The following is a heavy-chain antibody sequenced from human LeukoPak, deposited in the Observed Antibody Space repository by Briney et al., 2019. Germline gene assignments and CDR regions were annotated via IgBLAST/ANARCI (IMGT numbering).Heavy chain of an antibody. D-gene: IGHD2-8*01. J-gene: IGHJ5*02. CDR2: INPNSGDT. V-gene: IGHV1-2*02. Sequence: ASVKVSCKASGYTFTGYYMHWVRQAPGQGLEWMGWINPNSGDTNYAQKFQGRVTMTRDTSISTAYMELSRLTSDDTAMYYCARDRTNGYNWFDPWGQGTLVTVSS. CDR1: GYTFTGYY. CDR3: ARDRTNGYNWFDP.